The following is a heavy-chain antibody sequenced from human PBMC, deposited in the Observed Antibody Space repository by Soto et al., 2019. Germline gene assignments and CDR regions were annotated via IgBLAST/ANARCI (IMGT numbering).Heavy chain of an antibody. CDR1: GDSVNNXXXX. CDR2: IYHDRGT. J-gene: IGHJ4*02. V-gene: IGHV4-30-4*08. CDR3: ARMRLNYGADF. D-gene: IGHD2-21*02. Sequence: VKPSQTLSLTCTVSGDSVNNXXXXXXWIRQSPGKGLEWIGYIYHDRGTYYXXXXXXXXXXXXXXXXXXXXXXXXSVTAADTAVYYCARMRLNYGADFWGQGIRVTVXS.